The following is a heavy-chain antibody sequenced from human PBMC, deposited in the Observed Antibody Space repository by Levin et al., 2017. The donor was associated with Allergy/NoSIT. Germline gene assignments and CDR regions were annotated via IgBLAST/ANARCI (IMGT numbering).Heavy chain of an antibody. V-gene: IGHV3-11*01. CDR2: ISGSGNTT. CDR1: GFSFSDYY. CDR3: ARDRREYYYSSTYSL. J-gene: IGHJ4*02. D-gene: IGHD2/OR15-2a*01. Sequence: GGSLRLSCAASGFSFSDYYMAWIRLAPGRGLERISYISGSGNTTYYADSVKGRFTISRDNAKKSLDLQMNSLRVEDTAVYFCARDRREYYYSSTYSLWGQGTLVTVSS.